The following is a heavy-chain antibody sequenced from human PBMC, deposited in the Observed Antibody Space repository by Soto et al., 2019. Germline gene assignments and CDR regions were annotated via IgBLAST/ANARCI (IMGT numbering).Heavy chain of an antibody. D-gene: IGHD5-18*01. CDR3: KVDTAMVGPWFDY. J-gene: IGHJ4*02. V-gene: IGHV3-49*03. Sequence: PGGSLRLSCTASGFTSAEHAMSWFRQAPGKGLEWESFIRSKANGGTTEYDATVTGRFTISRDYSKSIAYLQMNSLKAEDTVVYYCKVDTAMVGPWFDYWGQGSLVTVSS. CDR2: IRSKANGGTT. CDR1: GFTSAEHA.